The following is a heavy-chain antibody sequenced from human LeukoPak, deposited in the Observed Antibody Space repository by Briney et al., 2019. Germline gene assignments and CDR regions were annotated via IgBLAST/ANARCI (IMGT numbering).Heavy chain of an antibody. V-gene: IGHV3-21*01. CDR1: GFTFSRYG. CDR3: ARDGGDVSFDY. D-gene: IGHD3-16*01. J-gene: IGHJ4*02. CDR2: ISSASSHI. Sequence: NTGGSLRLSCAASGFTFSRYGMTWVRQAPGKGLEWVSSISSASSHIYYADSLRGRFIISRDNAKNSLYLQMNSLRAEDTAVYYCARDGGDVSFDYWGQGTLVTVSS.